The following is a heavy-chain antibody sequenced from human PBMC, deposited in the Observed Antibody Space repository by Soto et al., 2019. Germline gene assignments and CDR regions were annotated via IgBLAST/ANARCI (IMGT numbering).Heavy chain of an antibody. J-gene: IGHJ6*02. Sequence: ASVKVSCKASGYTFTNYAMRWVRQAPGQRLEWMGWTNAGNGNTKYSQKFQGRVTITRDTSASTAYMELSSLRSEDTAVYYCARESMVWGAIILYYYYGMDVWAQGTTVTVSS. CDR3: ARESMVWGAIILYYYYGMDV. CDR1: GYTFTNYA. V-gene: IGHV1-3*01. CDR2: TNAGNGNT. D-gene: IGHD3-10*01.